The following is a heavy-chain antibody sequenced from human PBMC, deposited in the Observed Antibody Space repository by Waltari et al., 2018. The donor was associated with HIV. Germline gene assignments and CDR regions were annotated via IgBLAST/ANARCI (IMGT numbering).Heavy chain of an antibody. CDR2: SSWDIGGR. V-gene: IGHV3-9*01. CDR1: GFTFDDYA. D-gene: IGHD6-13*01. J-gene: IGHJ4*02. CDR3: AKDTAPAAGYGDYFDY. Sequence: EVQLVESGGGLVQPGGSLRLSCAASGFTFDDYAMHWVRQAPGRGLEWVSGSSWDIGGRGYADSVKCRFTISRDNAKNSLYLQMNSLRGEDTAFYYCAKDTAPAAGYGDYFDYWGQGTLVTVSS.